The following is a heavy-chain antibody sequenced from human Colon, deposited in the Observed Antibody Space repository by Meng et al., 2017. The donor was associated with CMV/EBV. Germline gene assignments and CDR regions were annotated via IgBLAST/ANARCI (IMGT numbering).Heavy chain of an antibody. V-gene: IGHV4-61*01. Sequence: SETLSLTCSVSGGSVSSGNYYWSWIRQPPGKGLEWIGNVYYNGNTNYGSTNYNPYLKSRVTISLDTSKNQVSLKLNSVSAADTAVYYCARGSLSSGWYGADYWGQGTLVTVSS. CDR3: ARGSLSSGWYGADY. CDR1: GGSVSSGNYY. D-gene: IGHD6-19*01. J-gene: IGHJ4*02. CDR2: VYYNGNTNYGST.